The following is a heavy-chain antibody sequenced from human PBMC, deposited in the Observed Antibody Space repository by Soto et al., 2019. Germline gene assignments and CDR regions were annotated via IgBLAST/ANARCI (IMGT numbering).Heavy chain of an antibody. D-gene: IGHD2-2*01. CDR2: IIPIFGTA. V-gene: IGHV1-69*13. Sequence: SVKVSFKASGGTFSSYAISWVRQAPGQGLEWMGGIIPIFGTANYAQKFQGRVTITADESTSTAYMELSSLRSEDTAVYYCASSIVVPAATARYYYYGMDVWGQGTTVTVSS. J-gene: IGHJ6*02. CDR1: GGTFSSYA. CDR3: ASSIVVPAATARYYYYGMDV.